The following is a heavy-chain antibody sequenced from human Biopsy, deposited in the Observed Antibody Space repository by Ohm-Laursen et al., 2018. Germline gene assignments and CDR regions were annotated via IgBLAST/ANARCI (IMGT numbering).Heavy chain of an antibody. CDR3: ARAGAGSGSLLYFDY. Sequence: SLRLSCAASDFIFCRFWFYWVRQAPAKGLVWVSRMNSDGSSTNYADAVKGRFTISRDNAKNTVFLQMSSLRAEDTAVYYCARAGAGSGSLLYFDYWGQGTLVTVSS. D-gene: IGHD3-10*01. CDR1: DFIFCRFW. V-gene: IGHV3-74*01. CDR2: MNSDGSST. J-gene: IGHJ4*02.